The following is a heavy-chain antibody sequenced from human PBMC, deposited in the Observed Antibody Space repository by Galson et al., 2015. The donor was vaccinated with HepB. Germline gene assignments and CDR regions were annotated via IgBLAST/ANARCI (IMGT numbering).Heavy chain of an antibody. CDR2: IIPTFGIA. Sequence: SVKVSCKASGGTFSSYGISWVRQAPGQGLEWMGGIIPTFGIANYAQKFQGRVTITADESTSTAYMELSSLRPEDTAVYYCVRDNMGRIAAAVPNWFDHWGQGTLVTVAS. CDR1: GGTFSSYG. J-gene: IGHJ5*02. CDR3: VRDNMGRIAAAVPNWFDH. V-gene: IGHV1-69*13. D-gene: IGHD6-13*01.